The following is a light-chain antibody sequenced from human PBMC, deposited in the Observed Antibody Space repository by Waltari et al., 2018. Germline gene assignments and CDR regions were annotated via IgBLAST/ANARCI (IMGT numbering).Light chain of an antibody. CDR3: YSTADNNWV. J-gene: IGLJ3*02. Sequence: SYELTQPSSVSVSPGQTATIPCPGDVLAKKYGRWLQQKPGQAPVVVIYQGSERPSGIPERFSGSDSGATVTLTITGAQFEDEADYYCYSTADNNWVFGGGTKLTVL. V-gene: IGLV3-27*01. CDR2: QGS. CDR1: VLAKKY.